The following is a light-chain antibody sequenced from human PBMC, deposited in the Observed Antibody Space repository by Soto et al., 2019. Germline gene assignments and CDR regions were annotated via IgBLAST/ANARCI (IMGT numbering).Light chain of an antibody. V-gene: IGLV2-14*01. CDR1: SSDIGDYDY. J-gene: IGLJ2*01. CDR2: DVT. CDR3: CSYTDIALDVV. Sequence: ALTQPASVSGSPGQSITISCTGTSSDIGDYDYVSWYQHLPGKAPKLLIFDVTHRPSGVSDRFSGSKSGNTASLTISGVRPEDEADYYCCSYTDIALDVVFGGGTQLTVL.